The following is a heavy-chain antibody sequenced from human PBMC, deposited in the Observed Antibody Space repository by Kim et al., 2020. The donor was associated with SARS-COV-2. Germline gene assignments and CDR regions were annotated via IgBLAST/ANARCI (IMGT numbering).Heavy chain of an antibody. V-gene: IGHV3-30*02. Sequence: GGSLRLSCGASGFTFNSYGMHWVRQAPGKGLEWVAAKRYDGSRTYYADSVKGRFTISRDNSKNTLYLQMNSLRAEDTAVYYCAIGPRYYHGDWMAFDIWSQGTRVT. CDR1: GFTFNSYG. CDR3: AIGPRYYHGDWMAFDI. J-gene: IGHJ3*02. CDR2: KRYDGSRT. D-gene: IGHD3-10*01.